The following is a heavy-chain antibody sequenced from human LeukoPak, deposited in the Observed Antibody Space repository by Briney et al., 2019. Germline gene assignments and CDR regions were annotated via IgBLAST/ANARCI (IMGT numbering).Heavy chain of an antibody. D-gene: IGHD6-6*01. V-gene: IGHV4-34*01. CDR3: ARLARYSSSSN. CDR2: INHSGST. J-gene: IGHJ4*02. Sequence: PSETLSLTCAVYGGSFSGYYWSWIRQPPGKGLEWIGEINHSGSTNYNPSLKSRVTISVDTSKNQFSLKLSSVTAADTAVYYCARLARYSSSSNWGQGTLVTVSS. CDR1: GGSFSGYY.